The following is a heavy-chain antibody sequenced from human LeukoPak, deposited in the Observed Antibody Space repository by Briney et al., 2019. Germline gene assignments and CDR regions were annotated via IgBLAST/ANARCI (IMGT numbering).Heavy chain of an antibody. CDR1: GFTFSSYG. CDR3: AREATSLTDAFDI. D-gene: IGHD1-14*01. Sequence: PGGSLRLSCAASGFTFSSYGMHWVRQAPGKGLEWVAVIWYDGSNKYYADSVKGRFTISRDNSKNTLYLQMNSLRAEDTAVYYCAREATSLTDAFDIWGQGTMVTVSS. CDR2: IWYDGSNK. V-gene: IGHV3-33*01. J-gene: IGHJ3*02.